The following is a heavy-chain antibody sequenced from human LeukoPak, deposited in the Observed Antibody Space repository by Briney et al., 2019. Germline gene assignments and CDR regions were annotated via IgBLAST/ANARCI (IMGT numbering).Heavy chain of an antibody. CDR2: IYPGDSDT. CDR1: GYSFTTYW. Sequence: GESLKISFKGSGYSFTTYWIAWVRQMPGKGLEWMGIIYPGDSDTRYSPSFQGQVTISADKSMTTAYLQWSSLKASDTAIYYCARPVGTGSSFSALDIWGQGTMVTVSS. CDR3: ARPVGTGSSFSALDI. V-gene: IGHV5-51*01. J-gene: IGHJ3*02. D-gene: IGHD3-9*01.